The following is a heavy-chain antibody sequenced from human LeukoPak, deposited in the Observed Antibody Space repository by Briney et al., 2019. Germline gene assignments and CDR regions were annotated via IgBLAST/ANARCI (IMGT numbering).Heavy chain of an antibody. V-gene: IGHV4-34*01. D-gene: IGHD4-17*01. J-gene: IGHJ4*02. CDR2: INHSGST. Sequence: SETLSLTCAVYGGSFSGYYWSWIRQPPGKGLEWIGEINHSGSTNYNPSLKSRVTISVDTSKNQFSMTLSSVTAADTAVYYCARGTVTTSVPLRPSAFDYWGQGTLVTVSS. CDR3: ARGTVTTSVPLRPSAFDY. CDR1: GGSFSGYY.